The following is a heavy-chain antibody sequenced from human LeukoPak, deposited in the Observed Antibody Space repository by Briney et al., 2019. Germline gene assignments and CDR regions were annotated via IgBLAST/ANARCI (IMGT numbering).Heavy chain of an antibody. CDR2: ISGSGGST. CDR1: GFTFSSYA. J-gene: IGHJ4*02. CDR3: ANGLLVRGAAPPDY. Sequence: QPGGSLRLSCAASGFTFSSYAMSWVRQAPGKGLEWVSAISGSGGSTYYADSVKGRFTISRDNSKNTLYLQMNSLRAEDTAVYYCANGLLVRGAAPPDYWGQGTLVTVSS. D-gene: IGHD3-10*01. V-gene: IGHV3-23*01.